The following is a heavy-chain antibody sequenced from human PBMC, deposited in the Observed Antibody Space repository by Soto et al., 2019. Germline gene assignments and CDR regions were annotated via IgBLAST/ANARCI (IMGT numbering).Heavy chain of an antibody. V-gene: IGHV3-23*01. Sequence: GGSLRLSCAASGFTFSNYAMNWVRQPPGKGLEWVSTISGVGGYTYYADSVKGRLTISRDNFKNMVYLQMNSLRPEDTAIYYCAKRFWSGSNGYFDYWGQGILVTVSS. CDR1: GFTFSNYA. CDR2: ISGVGGYT. CDR3: AKRFWSGSNGYFDY. J-gene: IGHJ4*02. D-gene: IGHD3-3*01.